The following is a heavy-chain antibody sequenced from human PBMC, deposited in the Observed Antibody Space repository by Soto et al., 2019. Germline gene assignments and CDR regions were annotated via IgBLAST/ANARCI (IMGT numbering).Heavy chain of an antibody. CDR1: GYTFTSHG. CDR2: ISAYNGDT. CDR3: ARDPSTTRGNRIWFGP. V-gene: IGHV1-18*04. J-gene: IGHJ5*02. Sequence: ASVKVSCKASGYTFTSHGINWVRQAPGQGLELMGWISAYNGDTKYEQKFQGRVTMTTDASPSTAYMELKSLSSDDTAVYFCARDPSTTRGNRIWFGPWGQGTQVTVSS. D-gene: IGHD4-17*01.